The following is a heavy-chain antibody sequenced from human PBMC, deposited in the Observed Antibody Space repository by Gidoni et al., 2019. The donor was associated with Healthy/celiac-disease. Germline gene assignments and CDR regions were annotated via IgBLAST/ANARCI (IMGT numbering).Heavy chain of an antibody. D-gene: IGHD3-22*01. CDR2: ISWNSGSI. V-gene: IGHV3-9*01. Sequence: EVQLVESGGGLVQLGRSLRLSCAASGVPFDHYAMHWVRQAPGKGLEWVSGISWNSGSIGYADYVKGRFTISRDNAKNSLYLQMNSLRAEDTALYYCAKDLTSYYDSSGYNFDYWGQGTLVTVSS. J-gene: IGHJ4*02. CDR3: AKDLTSYYDSSGYNFDY. CDR1: GVPFDHYA.